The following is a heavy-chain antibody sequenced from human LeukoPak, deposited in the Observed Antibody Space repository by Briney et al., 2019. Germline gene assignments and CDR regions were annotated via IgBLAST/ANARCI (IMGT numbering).Heavy chain of an antibody. D-gene: IGHD3-16*01. J-gene: IGHJ4*02. CDR3: VRGGELVGSYFDF. CDR1: GFTFSSYA. Sequence: HPGGSLRLSCAASGFTFSSYAMHWVRQAPGKGLEWVAVISYDGSNKYYADSVKGRFTISRDNAKNSLYLQLNSLRVEDTALYYCVRGGELVGSYFDFWGQGSLVTVSS. V-gene: IGHV3-30*04. CDR2: ISYDGSNK.